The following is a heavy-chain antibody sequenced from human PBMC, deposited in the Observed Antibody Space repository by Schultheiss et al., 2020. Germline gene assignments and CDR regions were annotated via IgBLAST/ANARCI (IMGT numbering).Heavy chain of an antibody. CDR2: IYYSGST. J-gene: IGHJ4*02. Sequence: SATLSLTCTVSGGSISSYYWSWIRQPPGKGLEWIGYIYYSGSTNYNPSLKSRVTISVDKSKNQFSLKLSSVTAADTAVYYCAKQYSGSRYWGQGTLVTVYS. D-gene: IGHD1-26*01. CDR3: AKQYSGSRY. CDR1: GGSISSYY. V-gene: IGHV4-59*08.